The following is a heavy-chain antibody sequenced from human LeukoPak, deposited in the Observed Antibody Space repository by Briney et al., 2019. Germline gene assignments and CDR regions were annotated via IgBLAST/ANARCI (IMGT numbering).Heavy chain of an antibody. V-gene: IGHV1-8*01. CDR2: MNPNSGNT. CDR3: ARHYYDSSGYSEADWYFDL. Sequence: ASVKVSCKASGYTFTSYDINWVRQATGQGLEWMGWMNPNSGNTGYAQKFQGRVTMTRNTSISTAYMELSSLRSEDTAVYYCARHYYDSSGYSEADWYFDLWGRGTLVTVSS. CDR1: GYTFTSYD. J-gene: IGHJ2*01. D-gene: IGHD3-22*01.